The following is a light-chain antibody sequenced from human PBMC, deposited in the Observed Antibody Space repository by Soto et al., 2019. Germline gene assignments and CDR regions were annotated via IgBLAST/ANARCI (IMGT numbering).Light chain of an antibody. Sequence: EIVLTQSPATLSLSPGETATLSCRASQSVSSYLAWYQQKPGQAPRLLIYDASNRATGIPARFSGSGSGTDFTLTISSLEPEDFALYYCQQRSNWPRTFGQGTKVEIK. CDR2: DAS. J-gene: IGKJ1*01. CDR1: QSVSSY. V-gene: IGKV3-11*01. CDR3: QQRSNWPRT.